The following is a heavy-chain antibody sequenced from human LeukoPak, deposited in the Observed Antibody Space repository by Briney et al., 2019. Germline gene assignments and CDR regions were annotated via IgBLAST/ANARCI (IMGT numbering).Heavy chain of an antibody. CDR1: GGSISSYY. Sequence: PSETLSLTCTVSGGSISSYYWSWIRQPPGKGLEWIGEINHSGSTNYNPSLKSRVTISVDTSKNQFSLKLSSVTAADTAVYYYARGYCSGGSCYSPAPYYYYGMDVWGQGTTVTVSS. CDR2: INHSGST. J-gene: IGHJ6*02. D-gene: IGHD2-15*01. V-gene: IGHV4-34*01. CDR3: ARGYCSGGSCYSPAPYYYYGMDV.